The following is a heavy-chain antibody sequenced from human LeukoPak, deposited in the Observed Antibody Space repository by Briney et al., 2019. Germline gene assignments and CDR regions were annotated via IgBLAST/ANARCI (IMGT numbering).Heavy chain of an antibody. CDR1: GVSISSSSYY. D-gene: IGHD6-13*01. Sequence: PSETLSLTCTVSGVSISSSSYYWGWFRQPPGKGLEWIGSIYYSGSTYYNPSLKSRVTISVDTSKNQFSLKLSSVTAADTAVYYCARHRPAAAGTNRFDPWGQGTLVTVSS. V-gene: IGHV4-39*01. CDR2: IYYSGST. CDR3: ARHRPAAAGTNRFDP. J-gene: IGHJ5*02.